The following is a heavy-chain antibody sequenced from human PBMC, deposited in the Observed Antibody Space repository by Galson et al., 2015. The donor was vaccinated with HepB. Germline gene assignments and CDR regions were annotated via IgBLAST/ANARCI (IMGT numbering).Heavy chain of an antibody. D-gene: IGHD2-8*01. CDR3: ARDDGGYCTNGVCSHFDY. CDR1: GYTFTSYG. V-gene: IGHV1-18*01. J-gene: IGHJ4*02. CDR2: ISAYNGNT. Sequence: SCKASGYTFTSYGISWVRQAPGQGLEWMGWISAYNGNTNYAQKLQGRVTMTTDTSTSTAYMELRSLRSDDTAVYYCARDDGGYCTNGVCSHFDYWGQGTLVTVSS.